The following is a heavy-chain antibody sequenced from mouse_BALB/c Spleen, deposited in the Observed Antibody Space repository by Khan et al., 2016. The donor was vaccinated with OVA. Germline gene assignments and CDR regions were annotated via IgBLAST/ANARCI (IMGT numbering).Heavy chain of an antibody. CDR2: IWSDGST. V-gene: IGHV2-6-1*01. CDR1: GFSLTNYG. CDR3: DRQQYDHYKRMDY. Sequence: LPPSGPGLVAPSQSLSITCTISGFSLTNYGVHWVRQPPGKGLEWLVVIWSDGSTTYNSALKSRLTISKDNSKSQIFLKMNSLQTDDTDMYFWDRQQYDHYKRMDYGGQGKEVTV. D-gene: IGHD1-2*01. J-gene: IGHJ4*01.